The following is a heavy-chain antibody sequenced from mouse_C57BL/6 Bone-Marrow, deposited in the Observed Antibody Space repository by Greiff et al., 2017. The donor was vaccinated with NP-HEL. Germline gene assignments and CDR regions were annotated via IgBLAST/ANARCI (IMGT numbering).Heavy chain of an antibody. V-gene: IGHV1-85*01. CDR2: IYPRDGST. CDR1: GYTFPSYD. J-gene: IGHJ4*01. Sequence: QVQLQQSGPELVKPGASVKLSCKASGYTFPSYDINWVKQRPGQGLEWIGWIYPRDGSTKYNEKFKGKATLTVDTSSSTAYMELHSLTSEDSAVYFCARSAYYGNYLCMDYWGQGTSVTVSS. D-gene: IGHD2-10*01. CDR3: ARSAYYGNYLCMDY.